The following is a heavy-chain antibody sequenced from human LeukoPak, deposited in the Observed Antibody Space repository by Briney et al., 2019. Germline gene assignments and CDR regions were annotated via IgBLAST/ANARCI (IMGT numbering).Heavy chain of an antibody. J-gene: IGHJ4*02. V-gene: IGHV3-66*01. CDR3: ARSRDGAFPTFNY. D-gene: IGHD2-21*02. CDR2: IYSGGST. Sequence: GGSLRLSCAASGFTVSSNYMSWVRQAPGKGLEWVSVIYSGGSTYYADSVKGRFTISRDNSKNTLYLQMNSLRAEDTAVYYCARSRDGAFPTFNYWGQGTLVTVSS. CDR1: GFTVSSNY.